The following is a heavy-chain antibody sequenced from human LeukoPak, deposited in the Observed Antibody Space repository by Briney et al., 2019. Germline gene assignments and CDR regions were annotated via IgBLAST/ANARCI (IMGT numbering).Heavy chain of an antibody. CDR3: ARSVPYYDILTGSRVYYYGMDV. J-gene: IGHJ6*02. Sequence: PSETLSLNCTVYGGSISSFYWSWIRQPQGQGLEGIGYIYYSGSTNYNPSLKSRVTISVDTSKNQFCLKLSSVTAADTAVYYCARSVPYYDILTGSRVYYYGMDVWGQGTTVTVSS. CDR1: GGSISSFY. CDR2: IYYSGST. D-gene: IGHD3-9*01. V-gene: IGHV4-59*01.